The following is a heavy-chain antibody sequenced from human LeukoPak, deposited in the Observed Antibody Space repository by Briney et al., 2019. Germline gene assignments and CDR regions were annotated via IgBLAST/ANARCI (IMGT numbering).Heavy chain of an antibody. J-gene: IGHJ3*02. CDR2: ISSSSSYI. Sequence: GGSLRLSCAASGFTFSSYSMSWVRQAPGKGLEWVSSISSSSSYIYYADSVKGRFTISRDNAKNSLYLQMNSLRAEDTAVYYCARDRPSIVGATNAFDIWGQGTMVTVSS. V-gene: IGHV3-21*01. CDR3: ARDRPSIVGATNAFDI. D-gene: IGHD1-26*01. CDR1: GFTFSSYS.